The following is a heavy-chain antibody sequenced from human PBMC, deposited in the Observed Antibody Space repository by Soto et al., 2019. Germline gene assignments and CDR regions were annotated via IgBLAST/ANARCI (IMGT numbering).Heavy chain of an antibody. CDR2: ISAYNGNT. V-gene: IGHV1-18*01. Sequence: QVQLVQSGAEVKKPGASVKVSCKASGYTFITYGINWVRQAPGQGLEWMAWISAYNGNTYYAQNFQGRVPITTDTPTSTPYRGLGSLRLDATALFYCARGTYKDFWGQGTRVTVS. CDR1: GYTFITYG. CDR3: ARGTYKDF. J-gene: IGHJ4*02. D-gene: IGHD1-1*01.